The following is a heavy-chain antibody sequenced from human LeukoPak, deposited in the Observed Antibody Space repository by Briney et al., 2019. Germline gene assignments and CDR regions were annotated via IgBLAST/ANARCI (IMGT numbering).Heavy chain of an antibody. CDR2: MNPNSGNT. J-gene: IGHJ6*02. V-gene: IGHV1-8*01. CDR3: ARVQYQLLFSTKDYYYYGMDV. CDR1: GYTFTSYD. D-gene: IGHD2-2*01. Sequence: GASVKVSCKASGYTFTSYDINWVRQATGQGLEWMGWMNPNSGNTGYAQKFQGRVTMTRNTPISTAYMELSSLRSEDTAVYYCARVQYQLLFSTKDYYYYGMDVWGQGTTVTVSS.